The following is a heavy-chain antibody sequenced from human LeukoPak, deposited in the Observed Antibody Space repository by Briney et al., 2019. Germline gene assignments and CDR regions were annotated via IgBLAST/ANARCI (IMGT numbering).Heavy chain of an antibody. CDR1: GFTFSSYW. CDR2: IKQDGSEK. Sequence: GGSLRLSCAASGFTFSSYWMSWVRQAPGKGLEWVANIKQDGSEKYYVDSVKGRFPISRDNAKNSLYLQMRSLRAEDTAVYYCAKHGLPLVVISAPLDYWGQGTLVTVSS. D-gene: IGHD2-15*01. CDR3: AKHGLPLVVISAPLDY. V-gene: IGHV3-7*01. J-gene: IGHJ4*02.